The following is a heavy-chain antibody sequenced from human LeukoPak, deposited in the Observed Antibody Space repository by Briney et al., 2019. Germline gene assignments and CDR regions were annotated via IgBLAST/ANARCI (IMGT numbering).Heavy chain of an antibody. CDR2: ISSSSTST. Sequence: GGSLRLSCAASGFTFNDYSMNWVRQAPGKGLEWLSNISSSSTSTYHADSVKDRFTISRDNAKNSLYLQMNSLRAEDTAVYYCARALYGSGVYYFDYWGQGTLVTVSS. J-gene: IGHJ4*02. V-gene: IGHV3-48*04. CDR3: ARALYGSGVYYFDY. D-gene: IGHD3-10*01. CDR1: GFTFNDYS.